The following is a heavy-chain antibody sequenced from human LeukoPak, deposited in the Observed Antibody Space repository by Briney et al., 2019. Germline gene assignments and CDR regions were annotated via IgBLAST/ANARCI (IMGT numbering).Heavy chain of an antibody. J-gene: IGHJ2*01. CDR2: INGDGSIT. CDR1: GFTFSYYW. V-gene: IGHV3-74*01. CDR3: ARRGYCSGGSCYRDIWYFDL. D-gene: IGHD2-15*01. Sequence: PGGSLRLSCAASGFTFSYYWVYWVRQAPGKGLVWVSRINGDGSITTYAESVKGRVTISRDNAKNTVFLQMNSLRAEDTAVYYCARRGYCSGGSCYRDIWYFDLWGRGTLVTVSS.